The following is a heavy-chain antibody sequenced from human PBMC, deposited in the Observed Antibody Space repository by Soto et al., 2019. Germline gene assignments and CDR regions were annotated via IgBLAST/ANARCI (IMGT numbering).Heavy chain of an antibody. CDR1: GFTFISYA. CDR2: ISGSGGST. D-gene: IGHD5-12*01. V-gene: IGHV3-23*01. Sequence: GGSLRLSCAASGFTFISYAMSWVRQAPGKGLEWVSAISGSGGSTYYADSVKGRFTISRDNSKNTLYLQMNSLRAEDTAVYYCAKDQGDIVATKPDYWGQGTLVTVSS. CDR3: AKDQGDIVATKPDY. J-gene: IGHJ4*02.